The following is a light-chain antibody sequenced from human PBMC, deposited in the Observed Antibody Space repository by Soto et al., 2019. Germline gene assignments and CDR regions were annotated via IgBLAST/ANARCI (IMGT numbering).Light chain of an antibody. Sequence: DVVMTQSPLSLPVTLGQPASISCRSSQSLAYSDGNTYLNWFQQRPGQSPRRLIYKVSNRDSGVPDRVSGSGSGADFTLKISRVEAADVGVYYCVQGTHWPPYTFGQGTKLEIK. CDR2: KVS. J-gene: IGKJ2*01. CDR1: QSLAYSDGNTY. CDR3: VQGTHWPPYT. V-gene: IGKV2-30*01.